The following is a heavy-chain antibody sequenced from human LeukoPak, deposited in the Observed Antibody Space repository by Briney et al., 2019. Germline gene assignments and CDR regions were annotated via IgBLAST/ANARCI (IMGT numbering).Heavy chain of an antibody. CDR1: GFTFSSYA. V-gene: IGHV3-23*01. Sequence: GGSLRLSCAASGFTFSSYAMSWVRQAPGKGLEWVSAISGSGGSTYYADSVKGRFTISRDNSKNTLYLQMNSLRVEDTAIYYCAKDIVGGGNDYWGQGALVTVSS. CDR3: AKDIVGGGNDY. J-gene: IGHJ4*02. CDR2: ISGSGGST. D-gene: IGHD2-15*01.